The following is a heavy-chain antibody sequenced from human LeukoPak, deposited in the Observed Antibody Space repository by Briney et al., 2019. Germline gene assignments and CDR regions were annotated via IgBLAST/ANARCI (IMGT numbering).Heavy chain of an antibody. CDR3: ARPSLGTMAAFDI. CDR1: GFTVSANF. V-gene: IGHV3-53*01. CDR2: IYIGGDT. J-gene: IGHJ3*02. Sequence: GGSLRLSCAASGFTVSANFMSWVRQAPDKGLEWDAVIYIGGDTYYADSVKGRFSISRDNSKNTLYLQMNSLRAEDTAVYYCARPSLGTMAAFDIWGQGTMVTVSS. D-gene: IGHD7-27*01.